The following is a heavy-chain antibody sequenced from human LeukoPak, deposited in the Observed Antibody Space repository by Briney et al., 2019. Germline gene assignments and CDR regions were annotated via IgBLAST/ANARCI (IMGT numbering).Heavy chain of an antibody. CDR2: INPNSGGT. V-gene: IGHV1-2*02. J-gene: IGHJ4*02. D-gene: IGHD3-3*01. Sequence: SVNVSCKASGYTFTGYYMHWVRQAPGQGLEWIGWINPNSGGTTSAQKFQGRVTMTRDTSISTAYMELSRLRSDDTAVYYCARHPLWGGYYGRRGANFDYWGQGTLVTVSS. CDR1: GYTFTGYY. CDR3: ARHPLWGGYYGRRGANFDY.